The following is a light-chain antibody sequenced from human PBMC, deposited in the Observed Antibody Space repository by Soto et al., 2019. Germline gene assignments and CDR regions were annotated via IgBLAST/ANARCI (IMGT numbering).Light chain of an antibody. CDR2: AAS. V-gene: IGKV1-39*01. J-gene: IGKJ3*01. CDR1: QSISSY. CDR3: QQSYSTPIT. Sequence: DIQMTQAPSSLSASVGDRVTITCRASQSISSYLNWYQQKPGKAPKLLIYAASSLQSGVPSRFSGSGSGTDLTLTISSLQPEDFATYYCQQSYSTPITFGPGNKVDIK.